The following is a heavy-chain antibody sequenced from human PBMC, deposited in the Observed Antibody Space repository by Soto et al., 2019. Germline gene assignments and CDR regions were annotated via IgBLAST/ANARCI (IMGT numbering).Heavy chain of an antibody. D-gene: IGHD5-12*01. J-gene: IGHJ4*02. V-gene: IGHV1-69*01. CDR2: IIPLFGTA. CDR3: ARDRSMDGYNSRSFDY. Sequence: QVQLVQSGAEVKKPGSSVKVSCKASGGTFSSLGFNWVRQAPGQGLEWMGGIIPLFGTANYAEKFQGRVTISADEGTSTAAMELIGLRSEDTAIYYCARDRSMDGYNSRSFDYWGQGTRVTVS. CDR1: GGTFSSLG.